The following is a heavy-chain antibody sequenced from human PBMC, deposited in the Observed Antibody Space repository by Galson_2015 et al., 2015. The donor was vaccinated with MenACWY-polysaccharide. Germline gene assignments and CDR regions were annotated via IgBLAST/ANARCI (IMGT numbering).Heavy chain of an antibody. Sequence: SVKVSCKASGYTFTGNFIHWVRQAPGQGLEWMGWINPNSGATSYAQKFQGRVTMTRDTSINTAYMELNRLRSDDTAMYYCTRVTASNLSYENRLVPSRHGTPVTVSS. CDR2: INPNSGAT. J-gene: IGHJ5*02. CDR3: TRVTASNLSYENRLVP. V-gene: IGHV1-2*02. D-gene: IGHD2-21*01. CDR1: GYTFTGNF.